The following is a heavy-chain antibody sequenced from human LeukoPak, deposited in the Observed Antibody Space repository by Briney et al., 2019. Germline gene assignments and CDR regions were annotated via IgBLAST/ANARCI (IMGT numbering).Heavy chain of an antibody. D-gene: IGHD6-6*01. CDR3: VKESDEYSSSSSDY. V-gene: IGHV3-33*06. J-gene: IGHJ4*02. Sequence: GRSLRLSGAASGFTFSSYGMHWVRQAPGKGLEWVAVIWYDGSNKYYVDSVKGRFTISRDNSKNTLYLQMNSLRAEDTAVYYCVKESDEYSSSSSDYWGQGTLVTVSS. CDR2: IWYDGSNK. CDR1: GFTFSSYG.